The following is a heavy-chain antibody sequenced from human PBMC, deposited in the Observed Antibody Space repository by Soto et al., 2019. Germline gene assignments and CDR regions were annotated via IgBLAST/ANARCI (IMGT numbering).Heavy chain of an antibody. CDR3: ARALSQLPSSGMDV. CDR2: IWYDGSNK. D-gene: IGHD2-2*01. J-gene: IGHJ6*02. Sequence: GGSLRLSCAASGFTFSSYGMHWVRQAPGKGLEWVAVIWYDGSNKYYADSVKGRFTTSRDNSKNTLYLQMNSLRAEDTAVYYCARALSQLPSSGMDVWGQGTTVTVSS. V-gene: IGHV3-33*01. CDR1: GFTFSSYG.